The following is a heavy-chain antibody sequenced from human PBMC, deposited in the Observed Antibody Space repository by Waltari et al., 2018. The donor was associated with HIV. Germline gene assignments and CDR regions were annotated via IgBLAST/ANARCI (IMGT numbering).Heavy chain of an antibody. J-gene: IGHJ4*02. Sequence: DVYLVESGGGLVQPGGSLRLSCAVSGFALSDYWMSWVRQAPGQGLQWVADISQDGNEKQYVDSVKGRFNVSRDNINKVIFLHMTNLRVEDTALYYCVTEGCWSAYGLDCWGQGAQVIVSS. CDR1: GFALSDYW. CDR3: VTEGCWSAYGLDC. CDR2: ISQDGNEK. D-gene: IGHD3-3*01. V-gene: IGHV3-7*01.